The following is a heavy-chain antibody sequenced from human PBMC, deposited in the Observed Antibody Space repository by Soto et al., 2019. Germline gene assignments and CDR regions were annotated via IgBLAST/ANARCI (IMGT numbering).Heavy chain of an antibody. CDR2: IYPGDSDT. J-gene: IGHJ4*02. CDR3: ARLYYDTSGYFDY. V-gene: IGHV5-51*01. Sequence: PGEPLKLSRTGSGYNFTTYWIGWVRLLPGKGREWMGIIYPGDSDTIYSPSFQGRGTISSEKSIATADLQCRSRKASDTAMYYCARLYYDTSGYFDYWGQGTRVTDSS. CDR1: GYNFTTYW. D-gene: IGHD3-22*01.